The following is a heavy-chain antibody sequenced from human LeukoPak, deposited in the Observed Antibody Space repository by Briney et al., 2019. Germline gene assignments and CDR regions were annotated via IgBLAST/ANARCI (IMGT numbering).Heavy chain of an antibody. V-gene: IGHV5-51*01. Sequence: GESLKISCKGSGYSFISYWIGWVCQMPGKGLGGMGMIYPGDSYTRYSPSFQGQVTISADKSISTAYLQWSSLKASDTAMYYCARPLKYYDILTGYHNYYYGMDVWGQGTTVTVSS. D-gene: IGHD3-9*01. CDR1: GYSFISYW. CDR3: ARPLKYYDILTGYHNYYYGMDV. CDR2: IYPGDSYT. J-gene: IGHJ6*02.